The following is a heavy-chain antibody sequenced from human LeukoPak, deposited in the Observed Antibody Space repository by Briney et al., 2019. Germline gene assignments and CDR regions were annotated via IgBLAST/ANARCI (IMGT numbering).Heavy chain of an antibody. CDR3: ARWVDRYLDY. CDR1: GGTFSSYA. Sequence: SVKVSCKASGGTFSSYAISWVRQAPGQGLEWMGGIIPIFGTANYAQKLQGRVTMTTDTSTSTAYMELRSLRSDDTAVYYCARWVDRYLDYWGQGTLVTVSS. V-gene: IGHV1-69*05. J-gene: IGHJ4*02. CDR2: IIPIFGTA. D-gene: IGHD2-15*01.